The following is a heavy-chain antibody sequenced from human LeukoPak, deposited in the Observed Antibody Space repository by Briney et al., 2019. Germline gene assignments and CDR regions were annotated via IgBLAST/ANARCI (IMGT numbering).Heavy chain of an antibody. Sequence: PSQTLSLTCTVSGGSISSGDYYWSWIRQPPGKGLEWIGYIYYSGSTYYNPSLKSRVTISVDTSKNQFSLKLSSVTAADTAVYYCARDKYYYGSGSLDYWGQGTLVTVCS. CDR2: IYYSGST. V-gene: IGHV4-30-4*01. J-gene: IGHJ4*02. D-gene: IGHD3-10*01. CDR3: ARDKYYYGSGSLDY. CDR1: GGSISSGDYY.